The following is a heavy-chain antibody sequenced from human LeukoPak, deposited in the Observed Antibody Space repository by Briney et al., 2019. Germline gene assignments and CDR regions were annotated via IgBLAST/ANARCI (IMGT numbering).Heavy chain of an antibody. Sequence: ASVKVSCKASGYTFTGYYMHWVRQAPGQGLEWMGRMNPNSGGTNYPQKFQGRVTMTRDTSISTAYKELSRLRSDDTAVYYCAREGDNYDFWSGSSMNWFDPWGQGTLVTVSS. J-gene: IGHJ5*02. CDR2: MNPNSGGT. D-gene: IGHD3-3*01. CDR1: GYTFTGYY. V-gene: IGHV1-2*06. CDR3: AREGDNYDFWSGSSMNWFDP.